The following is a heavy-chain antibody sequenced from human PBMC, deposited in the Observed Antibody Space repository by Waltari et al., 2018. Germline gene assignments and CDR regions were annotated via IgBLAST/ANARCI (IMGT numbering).Heavy chain of an antibody. CDR1: GGTFSSYA. D-gene: IGHD6-6*01. CDR2: IIPILGIA. Sequence: QVQLVQSGAEVKKPGSSVKVSCKASGGTFSSYAISWVRQAPGQGLEWMGGIIPILGIANYAQKFQGRVTITADKSTSTAYMELSSLRSEDTAVYYCARDKGEVYSSSSRLRYNWFDPWGQGTLVTVSS. J-gene: IGHJ5*02. CDR3: ARDKGEVYSSSSRLRYNWFDP. V-gene: IGHV1-69*10.